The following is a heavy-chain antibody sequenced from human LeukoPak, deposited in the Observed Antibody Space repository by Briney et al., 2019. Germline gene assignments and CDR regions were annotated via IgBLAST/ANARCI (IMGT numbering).Heavy chain of an antibody. D-gene: IGHD6-13*01. CDR1: GGSISSSGYY. CDR2: IYYSGST. J-gene: IGHJ4*02. CDR3: ASGRAGDFDY. Sequence: PSETLSLTCTVSGGSISSSGYYWGWIRQPPGKGLEWIASIYYSGSTYYNPSLKSRVTISVDTSKNQFSLKLSSVTAADTAVYYCASGRAGDFDYWGQGTLVTVSS. V-gene: IGHV4-39*07.